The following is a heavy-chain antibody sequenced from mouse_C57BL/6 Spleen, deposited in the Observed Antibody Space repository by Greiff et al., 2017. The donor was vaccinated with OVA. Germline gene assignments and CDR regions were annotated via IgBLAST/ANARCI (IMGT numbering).Heavy chain of an antibody. CDR3: ARGLTGDFDV. V-gene: IGHV1-69*01. CDR1: GYTFTSYW. D-gene: IGHD4-1*01. Sequence: QVQLQQPGAELVMPGASVKLSCKASGYTFTSYWMHWVKQRPGQGLEWIGEIDPSDSYTNYNQKFKGKSTLTVDKSSSTAYMQLSSLTSEDSAVYYCARGLTGDFDVWGTGTTVTVSS. CDR2: IDPSDSYT. J-gene: IGHJ1*03.